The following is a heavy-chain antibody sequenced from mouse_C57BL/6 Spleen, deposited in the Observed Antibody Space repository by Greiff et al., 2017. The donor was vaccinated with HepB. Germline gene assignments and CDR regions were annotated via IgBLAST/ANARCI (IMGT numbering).Heavy chain of an antibody. CDR2: IHPNSGST. Sequence: FQLQQPGAELVKPGASVKLSCKASGYTFTSYWMHWVKQRPGQGLEWIGMIHPNSGSTNYNEKFKSKATLTVDKSSSTAYMQLSSLTSEDSAVYYCARRYGNYEGFAYWGQGTLVTVSA. D-gene: IGHD2-10*02. CDR3: ARRYGNYEGFAY. J-gene: IGHJ3*01. V-gene: IGHV1-64*01. CDR1: GYTFTSYW.